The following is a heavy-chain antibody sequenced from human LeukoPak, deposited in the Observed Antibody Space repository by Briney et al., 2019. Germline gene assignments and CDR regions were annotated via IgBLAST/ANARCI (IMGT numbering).Heavy chain of an antibody. J-gene: IGHJ4*02. V-gene: IGHV3-30*18. D-gene: IGHD3-3*01. CDR3: AKSVVYYDFWSPPNDY. Sequence: GRSLRLSCAASGFTFSNYGMHWVRQAPGKGLEWVAIISYDGSNKYYADSVKGRFTISRDNSKNTLFLQMNSLRAEDTAVYYCAKSVVYYDFWSPPNDYWGQGTLVTVSS. CDR1: GFTFSNYG. CDR2: ISYDGSNK.